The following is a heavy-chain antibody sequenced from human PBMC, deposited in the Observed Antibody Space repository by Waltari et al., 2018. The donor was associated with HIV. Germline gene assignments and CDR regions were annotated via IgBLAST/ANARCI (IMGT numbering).Heavy chain of an antibody. D-gene: IGHD4-17*01. CDR1: GGSFSGYY. CDR3: ARVTTVTTRDIDY. Sequence: QVQLQQWGAGLLKPSETLSLTCAVYGGSFSGYYWSWIRQPPGKGLEWIGEINHSGSTNYNPSLKSRVTISVDTSKNQFSLKLSSVTAADTAVYYCARVTTVTTRDIDYWGQGTLVTVSS. V-gene: IGHV4-34*01. J-gene: IGHJ4*02. CDR2: INHSGST.